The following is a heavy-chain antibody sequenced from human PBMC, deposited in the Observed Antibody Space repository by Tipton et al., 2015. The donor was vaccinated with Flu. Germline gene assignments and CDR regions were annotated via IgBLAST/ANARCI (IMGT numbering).Heavy chain of an antibody. CDR2: VDITSSSL. V-gene: IGHV3-48*03. J-gene: IGHJ4*02. D-gene: IGHD1-7*01. CDR3: VRSGTLDL. Sequence: GSLRLSCVVSGFTFSIYEMNWVRQAPGKGLEWIAYVDITSSSLYYAESVKGRFTISRDNAKSSLSLQMSSLTAEDTGVYYCVRSGTLDLWGQGTLVTVSS. CDR1: GFTFSIYE.